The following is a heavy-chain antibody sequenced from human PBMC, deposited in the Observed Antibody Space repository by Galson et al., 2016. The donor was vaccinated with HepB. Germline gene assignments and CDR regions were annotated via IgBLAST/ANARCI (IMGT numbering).Heavy chain of an antibody. V-gene: IGHV4-31*03. CDR1: GGSMNSVGYS. J-gene: IGHJ3*02. D-gene: IGHD4-23*01. Sequence: LSLTCTVSGGSMNSVGYSWSWLRQHPGKGLEWIGYILYTGTTPYNPSLKSRLTMSVDTSKNQFSLKLSSVNAADTAVYYCARELTPEAVDIWGQGTMVIVSS. CDR2: ILYTGTT. CDR3: ARELTPEAVDI.